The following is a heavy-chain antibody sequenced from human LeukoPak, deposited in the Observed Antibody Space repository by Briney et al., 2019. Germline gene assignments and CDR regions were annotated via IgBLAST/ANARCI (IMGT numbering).Heavy chain of an antibody. J-gene: IGHJ4*02. CDR1: GFTFGDYG. V-gene: IGHV3-49*03. D-gene: IGHD5-18*01. CDR3: ASLDTAMVRTSEY. Sequence: PGGSLRLSCTTSGFTFGDYGMSWFRQAPGKGLEWVSFIRSKTYSGATDYAASVKGRFVISRDDSESIAYLQMNSLRAEDTAVYYCASLDTAMVRTSEYWGRGTLVTVPS. CDR2: IRSKTYSGAT.